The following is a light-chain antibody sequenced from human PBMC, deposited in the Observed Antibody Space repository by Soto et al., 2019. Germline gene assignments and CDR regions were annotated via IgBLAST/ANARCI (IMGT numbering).Light chain of an antibody. CDR2: DND. Sequence: QSVLTQPPSTSGTPGQGVTLSLFGNSSNIGHKPVSWYPQLPGTAPKLLIHDNDQRPSGVPERFSASKSGTSASLAVSGLQSDDEADYYCAAWDDSLAGVLFGGGTKLTVL. CDR3: AAWDDSLAGVL. J-gene: IGLJ3*02. V-gene: IGLV1-44*01. CDR1: SSNIGHKP.